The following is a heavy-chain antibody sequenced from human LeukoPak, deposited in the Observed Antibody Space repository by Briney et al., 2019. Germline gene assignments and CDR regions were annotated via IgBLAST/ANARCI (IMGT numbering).Heavy chain of an antibody. Sequence: TGGSLRLSCAASGFTFSSYWMSWVRQAPGKGLEWVANIKQDGSEKYYVDSVKSRFTISRDNAKNSLYLQMNSLRAEDTAVYYCARVDGYSYGPFDYWGQGTLVTVSS. J-gene: IGHJ4*02. CDR3: ARVDGYSYGPFDY. CDR1: GFTFSSYW. V-gene: IGHV3-7*01. CDR2: IKQDGSEK. D-gene: IGHD5-18*01.